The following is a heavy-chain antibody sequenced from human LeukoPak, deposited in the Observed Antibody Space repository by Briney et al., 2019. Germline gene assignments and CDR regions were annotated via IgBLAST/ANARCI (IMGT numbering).Heavy chain of an antibody. CDR3: AKGPRTLSTPDY. D-gene: IGHD3-10*01. CDR2: ISGSGGST. J-gene: IGHJ4*02. V-gene: IGHV3-23*01. Sequence: SGGSLRLSCAASGFTVSSNYMSWVRQAPGKGLEWVSAISGSGGSTYYADSVKGRFTISRDNSKNTLYLQMNSLRAEDTAVYYCAKGPRTLSTPDYWGQGTLVTVSS. CDR1: GFTVSSNY.